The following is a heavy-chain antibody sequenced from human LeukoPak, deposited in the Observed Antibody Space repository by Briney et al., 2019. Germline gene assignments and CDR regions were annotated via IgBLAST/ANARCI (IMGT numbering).Heavy chain of an antibody. CDR3: AKTRDSSALYPFDC. J-gene: IGHJ4*02. V-gene: IGHV6-1*01. CDR2: TYYRYKWYN. Sequence: SQTLSLTCVIFGDSVSSNGAAWNWIRQSPSRGLEWLGRTYYRYKWYNDYVGCVKSRISINPDTSKNQFSLQLKSVSTEDSYVCLCAKTRDSSALYPFDCWGRGSLVTVSS. D-gene: IGHD6-19*01. CDR1: GDSVSSNGAA.